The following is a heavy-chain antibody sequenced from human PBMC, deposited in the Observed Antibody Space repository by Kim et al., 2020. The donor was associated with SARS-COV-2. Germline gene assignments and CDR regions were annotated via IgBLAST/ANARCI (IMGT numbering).Heavy chain of an antibody. J-gene: IGHJ4*02. CDR3: ARAGLSTVGPFDY. V-gene: IGHV3-11*04. Sequence: YADSVQGRFTISRDNAKNSLYLQMTSLRAEDTAVYYCARAGLSTVGPFDYWGQGTLVTVSS. D-gene: IGHD1-26*01.